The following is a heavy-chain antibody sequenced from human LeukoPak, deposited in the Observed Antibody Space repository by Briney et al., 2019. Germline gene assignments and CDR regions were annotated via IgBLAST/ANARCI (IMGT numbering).Heavy chain of an antibody. J-gene: IGHJ6*02. Sequence: GGSLRLSCAASGFTFDNYAMHWVRQAPGKGLEWVSGITWNSGNIVYADSVKGRFTISRDNAKNSLYLQMNSLRAEDTAVYYCARDFVGYDSSGFYYYYYGMDVWGQGTTVTVSS. D-gene: IGHD3-22*01. V-gene: IGHV3-9*01. CDR1: GFTFDNYA. CDR3: ARDFVGYDSSGFYYYYYGMDV. CDR2: ITWNSGNI.